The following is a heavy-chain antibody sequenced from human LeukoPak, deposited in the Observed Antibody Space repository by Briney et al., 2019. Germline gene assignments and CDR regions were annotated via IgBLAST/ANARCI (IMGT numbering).Heavy chain of an antibody. CDR1: GGSISSSSYY. V-gene: IGHV4-39*07. CDR3: ARWSGSVTARSYYYYMDV. CDR2: IYYSGSA. Sequence: SETLSLTCTVSGGSISSSSYYWGWTRQPPGKGLEWIGSIYYSGSAYNNPSLKSRVSISVDTSKNQFSLKLRSVTAADTAVYYCARWSGSVTARSYYYYMDVWGEGTTVTVSS. D-gene: IGHD6-6*01. J-gene: IGHJ6*03.